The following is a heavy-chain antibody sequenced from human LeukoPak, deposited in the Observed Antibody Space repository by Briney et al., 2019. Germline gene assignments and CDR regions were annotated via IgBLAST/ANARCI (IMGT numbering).Heavy chain of an antibody. V-gene: IGHV4-34*01. D-gene: IGHD3-22*01. J-gene: IGHJ4*02. CDR3: ARGPPTDDYDGSGYYYFDY. Sequence: SETLSLTCAVYGGSFSGYWWTWIRQPPGKGLEWMGEINHSGSPNYNSSLKGRVTITVDTTKNQFSLKLISVTAADTAVYYCARGPPTDDYDGSGYYYFDYWGQGALVTVSS. CDR2: INHSGSP. CDR1: GGSFSGYW.